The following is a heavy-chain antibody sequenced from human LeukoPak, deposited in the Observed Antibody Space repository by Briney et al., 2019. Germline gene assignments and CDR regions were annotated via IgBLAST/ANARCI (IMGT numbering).Heavy chain of an antibody. Sequence: SETLSLTCAVYGGSFSGYYWSWIRQPPGKGLEWIGEINHSGSTNYNPSLKSRVTISVDTSKDQFSLKLSSVTAADTAVYYCARGGYSYGSVTGVGYWSQGTLATVSS. CDR1: GGSFSGYY. V-gene: IGHV4-34*01. CDR3: ARGGYSYGSVTGVGY. D-gene: IGHD5-18*01. CDR2: INHSGST. J-gene: IGHJ4*02.